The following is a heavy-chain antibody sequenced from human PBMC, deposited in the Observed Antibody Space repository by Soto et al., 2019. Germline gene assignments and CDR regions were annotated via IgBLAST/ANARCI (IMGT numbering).Heavy chain of an antibody. CDR1: GGSFSGYY. CDR3: ARYPRFRSGGRAYYFDY. D-gene: IGHD2-15*01. CDR2: INHSGST. J-gene: IGHJ4*02. Sequence: SETLSLTCAVYGGSFSGYYWSWIRQPPGKGLEWIGEINHSGSTNYNPSLKSRVTISVDTSKNQFSLKLSSVTAADTAVYYCARYPRFRSGGRAYYFDYWGQGTLVTVSS. V-gene: IGHV4-34*01.